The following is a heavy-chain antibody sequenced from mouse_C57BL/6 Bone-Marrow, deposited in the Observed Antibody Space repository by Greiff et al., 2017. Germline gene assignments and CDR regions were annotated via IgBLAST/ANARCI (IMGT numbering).Heavy chain of an antibody. CDR1: GYAFSSSW. CDR3: ARGDYSNLDY. Sequence: QVQLKQSGPELVKPGASVKISCKASGYAFSSSWMNWVKQRPGKGLEWIGRIYPGDGDTNYNGKFKGKATLTADKSSSTAYMQLSSLTSEDSAVYFCARGDYSNLDYWGQGTTLTVSS. CDR2: IYPGDGDT. V-gene: IGHV1-82*01. J-gene: IGHJ2*01. D-gene: IGHD2-5*01.